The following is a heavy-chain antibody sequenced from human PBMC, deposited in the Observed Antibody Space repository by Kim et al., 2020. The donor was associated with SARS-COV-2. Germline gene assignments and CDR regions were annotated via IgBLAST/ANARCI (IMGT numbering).Heavy chain of an antibody. D-gene: IGHD3-10*01. J-gene: IGHJ6*02. Sequence: ASVKVSCKASGYTFTSYDINWVRQATGQGLEWMGWMNPNSGNTGYAQKFQGRVTMTRNTSISTAYMELSSLRSEDTAVYYCARGFMVQGVIITHSYGMDVWGQGTTVTVSS. CDR3: ARGFMVQGVIITHSYGMDV. CDR1: GYTFTSYD. CDR2: MNPNSGNT. V-gene: IGHV1-8*01.